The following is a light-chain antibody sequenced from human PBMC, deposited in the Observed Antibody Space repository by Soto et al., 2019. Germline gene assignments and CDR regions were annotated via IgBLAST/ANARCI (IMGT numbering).Light chain of an antibody. Sequence: DLQMTQSPSSLSASVGDRVTITCRASQSIRSYLNWYQQKPGQAPKLLIYLASSLQTGVPSRFSGSGSGTDYTLTITSLQPDDFATYYCQQTAISPITFGQGTRLEIK. J-gene: IGKJ5*01. V-gene: IGKV1-39*01. CDR2: LAS. CDR3: QQTAISPIT. CDR1: QSIRSY.